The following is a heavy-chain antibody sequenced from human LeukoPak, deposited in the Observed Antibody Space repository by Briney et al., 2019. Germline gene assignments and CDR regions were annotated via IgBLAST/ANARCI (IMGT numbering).Heavy chain of an antibody. J-gene: IGHJ6*03. CDR1: GGSFSGYY. Sequence: SETLSLTCAVYGGSFSGYYWSWIRQPPGKGLEWIGEINHSGSTNYNPSLKSRVTISVDTSKNQFPLKLSSVTAADTAVYYCARGKGLYYDFWSDPYMDVWGKGTTVTVSS. D-gene: IGHD3-3*01. CDR3: ARGKGLYYDFWSDPYMDV. V-gene: IGHV4-34*01. CDR2: INHSGST.